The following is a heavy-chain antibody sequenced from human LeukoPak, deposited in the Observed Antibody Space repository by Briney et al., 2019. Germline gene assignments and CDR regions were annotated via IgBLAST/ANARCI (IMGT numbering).Heavy chain of an antibody. D-gene: IGHD1-1*01. V-gene: IGHV4-59*08. J-gene: IGHJ4*02. CDR2: VSYSGST. CDR1: GGSISSYY. CDR3: VRHGTQKYVADY. Sequence: SETLSLTCTVSGGSISSYYWSWIRQPPGKGLEWIGYVSYSGSTNYNPSLKSRVTISVDTSKNQFSLKSSSVTAPDTVVYYWVRHGTQKYVADYWGQGTLVTVSS.